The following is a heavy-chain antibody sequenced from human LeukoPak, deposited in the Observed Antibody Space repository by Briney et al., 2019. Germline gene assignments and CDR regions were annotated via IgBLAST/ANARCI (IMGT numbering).Heavy chain of an antibody. J-gene: IGHJ4*02. CDR3: ARASYWASSSSKYFDY. V-gene: IGHV4-59*01. D-gene: IGHD6-13*01. Sequence: PSETLSLTCTVSGGSISSYYWSWIRQPPGKGLEWIGYIYYSGSTNYNPSLKSRVTISVDTSKNQFSLKLSSVTAADTAVYYCARASYWASSSSKYFDYWGQGTLVTVSS. CDR1: GGSISSYY. CDR2: IYYSGST.